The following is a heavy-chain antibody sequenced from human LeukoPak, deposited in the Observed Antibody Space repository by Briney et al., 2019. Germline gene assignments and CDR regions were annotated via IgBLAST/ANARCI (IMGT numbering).Heavy chain of an antibody. CDR3: ARDSGRWLQLGY. D-gene: IGHD5-24*01. V-gene: IGHV3-7*01. CDR1: GFPFDRYW. CDR2: IKHDGSEK. Sequence: GWYLRLVSASYGFPFDRYWMSWVRRAPGKGLEWVANIKHDGSEKTFVDSVKGRFTISRDNAENSLYLQMNSLRAEDTAVYYCARDSGRWLQLGYWGQGTLVTVSS. J-gene: IGHJ4*02.